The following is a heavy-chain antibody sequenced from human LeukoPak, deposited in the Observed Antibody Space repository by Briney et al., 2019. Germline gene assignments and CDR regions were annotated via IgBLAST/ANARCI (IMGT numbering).Heavy chain of an antibody. D-gene: IGHD1-14*01. J-gene: IGHJ5*01. CDR2: FDPGDDET. CDR1: GYSLSELS. CDR3: ATEKNLLLDS. V-gene: IGHV1-24*01. Sequence: ASVKVSCKVSGYSLSELSTHWVRQAPGQGLEWMGGFDPGDDETIYAQKFQGRVTMTEDTSTDTAYLELSSLRSEDTTVYFCATEKNLLLDSWGQGTPVTVSS.